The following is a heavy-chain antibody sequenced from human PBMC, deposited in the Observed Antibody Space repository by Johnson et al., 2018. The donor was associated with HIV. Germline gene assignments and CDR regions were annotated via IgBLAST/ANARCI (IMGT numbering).Heavy chain of an antibody. CDR3: ARDTAHCSGGRCYSGTFDT. CDR2: INWNGGST. Sequence: VQLVESGGGVVRPGGSLRLSCAASGFTFDHYVMTWVRQIPGKGLEWVSGINWNGGSTSYADPVKGRFTISRDNAKNSLYLQMNSLRAEDTALYYCARDTAHCSGGRCYSGTFDTWGQGTMVTVSS. V-gene: IGHV3-20*04. D-gene: IGHD2-15*01. J-gene: IGHJ3*02. CDR1: GFTFDHYV.